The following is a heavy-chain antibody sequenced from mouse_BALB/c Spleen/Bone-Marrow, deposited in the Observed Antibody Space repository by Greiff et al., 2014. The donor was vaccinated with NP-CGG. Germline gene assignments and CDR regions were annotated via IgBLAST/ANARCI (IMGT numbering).Heavy chain of an antibody. V-gene: IGHV1-54*01. Sequence: QVQLQQSGAELVRPGTSVKVSCKASGYAFTNYLIEWVKQRPGQGLEWIGVSNPGSGGTNYNEKFKGKATLTADKSSSTAYMQLSSLTSDDSAVYFCARETARGFAYWDQGTLVTVSA. CDR1: GYAFTNYL. J-gene: IGHJ3*01. CDR3: ARETARGFAY. D-gene: IGHD3-2*01. CDR2: SNPGSGGT.